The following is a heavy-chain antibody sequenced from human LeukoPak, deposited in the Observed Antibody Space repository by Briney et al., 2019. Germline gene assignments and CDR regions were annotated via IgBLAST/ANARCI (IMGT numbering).Heavy chain of an antibody. Sequence: ASVKVSCKASGYTFTSYAMNWVRQAPGQGLEWMGWINTNTGNPTYAQGFTGRFVFSLDTSVSTAYLQISSLKAEDTAVYYCARGWAYDFWSGSLKRYYFDYWGQGTLVTVSS. CDR3: ARGWAYDFWSGSLKRYYFDY. D-gene: IGHD3-3*01. V-gene: IGHV7-4-1*02. CDR1: GYTFTSYA. CDR2: INTNTGNP. J-gene: IGHJ4*02.